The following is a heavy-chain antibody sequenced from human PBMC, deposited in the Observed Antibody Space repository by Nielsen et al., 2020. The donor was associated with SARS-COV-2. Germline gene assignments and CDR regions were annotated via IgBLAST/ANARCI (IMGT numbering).Heavy chain of an antibody. V-gene: IGHV4-31*03. D-gene: IGHD3-22*01. Sequence: SETLSLTCTVSGGSITTGGYYWGWIRQHPGKGLEWIGYIHHSGSTFYNPSLKSRVTISRDTSKNQFSQKLTSVTAADTAVYFCARARSNYYDSSGYYYGYYFDYWGQGTLVTVSS. CDR3: ARARSNYYDSSGYYYGYYFDY. J-gene: IGHJ4*02. CDR2: IHHSGST. CDR1: GGSITTGGYY.